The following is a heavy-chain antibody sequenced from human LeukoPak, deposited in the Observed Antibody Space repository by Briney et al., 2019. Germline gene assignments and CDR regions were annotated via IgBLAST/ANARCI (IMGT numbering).Heavy chain of an antibody. Sequence: PGGSLRLSCTASGFTFSNYAMSWVRQAPGKGLEWVSDISGSGGSTYYADSVKGRFTVSRDNSKNTLYLHVSSLRAEDTAVYYCAKPTWGDGDSSGWSAFDYWGQGTLVTVSS. CDR1: GFTFSNYA. D-gene: IGHD6-19*01. V-gene: IGHV3-23*01. J-gene: IGHJ4*02. CDR2: ISGSGGST. CDR3: AKPTWGDGDSSGWSAFDY.